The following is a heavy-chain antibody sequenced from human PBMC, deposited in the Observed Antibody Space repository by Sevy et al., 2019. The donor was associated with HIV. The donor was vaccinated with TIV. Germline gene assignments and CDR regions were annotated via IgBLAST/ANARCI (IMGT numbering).Heavy chain of an antibody. Sequence: SETLSLTCTVSGGSISSSSYYWGWIRQPPGKGLEWIGSIYYSGSTYYNPSLKSRITISVDTSKNQFSLRLSSVTAADPAVYYCARHPDYGDYVWAFDIWGQGTMVTVSS. CDR2: IYYSGST. V-gene: IGHV4-39*01. CDR1: GGSISSSSYY. D-gene: IGHD4-17*01. J-gene: IGHJ3*02. CDR3: ARHPDYGDYVWAFDI.